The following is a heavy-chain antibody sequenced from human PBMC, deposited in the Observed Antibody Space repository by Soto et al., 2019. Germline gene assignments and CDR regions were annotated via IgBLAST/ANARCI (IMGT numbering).Heavy chain of an antibody. V-gene: IGHV4-59*08. CDR3: ARAEFNSAWFPFDS. D-gene: IGHD6-19*01. CDR2: IYYSGST. CDR1: GCTFSSYA. Sequence: GSLRHSCAASGCTFSSYAMSWVRQATGKGLEWIGYIYYSGSTYYNPSLNRRITMSVDMSKNQFSLRLTSVTAADTALYFCARAEFNSAWFPFDSWGQGAPVTVSS. J-gene: IGHJ4*02.